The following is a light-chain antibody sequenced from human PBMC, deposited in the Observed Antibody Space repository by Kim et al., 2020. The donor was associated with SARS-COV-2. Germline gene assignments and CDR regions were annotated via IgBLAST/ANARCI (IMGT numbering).Light chain of an antibody. V-gene: IGLV3-19*01. J-gene: IGLJ3*02. CDR2: STN. CDR1: SLTLYY. CDR3: SSRDTSSDNPTWV. Sequence: GQTVRITCQGDSLTLYYATWFQQKPGQAPLLFIYSTNSRPSGIPARFSGSSSGKTASLIITGAQAEDEADYYCSSRDTSSDNPTWVFGAGTQLTVL.